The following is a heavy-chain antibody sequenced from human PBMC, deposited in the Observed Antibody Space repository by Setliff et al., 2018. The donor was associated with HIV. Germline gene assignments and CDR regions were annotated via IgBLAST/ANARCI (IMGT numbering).Heavy chain of an antibody. CDR3: AREPTVITMVRGAYMDV. Sequence: ASVKVSCKASGDTFTTYAISWVRQAPGQGLEWMGGIIPIFGTANYAQKFQGRVTITTDESTSTAYMELSSLRSEDTAVYYRAREPTVITMVRGAYMDVWGKGTTVTVSS. J-gene: IGHJ6*03. CDR1: GDTFTTYA. V-gene: IGHV1-69*05. CDR2: IIPIFGTA. D-gene: IGHD3-10*01.